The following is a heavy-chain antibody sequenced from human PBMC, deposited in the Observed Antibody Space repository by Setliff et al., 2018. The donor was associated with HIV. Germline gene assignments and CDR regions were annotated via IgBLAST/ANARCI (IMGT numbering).Heavy chain of an antibody. CDR1: GFTFSSYE. V-gene: IGHV3-48*03. Sequence: GGSLRLSCAASGFTFSSYEMNWVRQAPGKGLEWVSYISSSGSTVYYADSAKGRFTISRDNAKNSLYLQMNSLRAEDTAVYYCAGGGSYNWNYLGYWGQGALVTVSS. D-gene: IGHD1-20*01. CDR3: AGGGSYNWNYLGY. CDR2: ISSSGSTV. J-gene: IGHJ4*02.